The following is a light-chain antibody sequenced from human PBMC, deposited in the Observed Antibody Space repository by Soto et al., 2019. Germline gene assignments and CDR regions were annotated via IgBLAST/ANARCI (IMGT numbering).Light chain of an antibody. CDR1: SSNIGADYD. CDR3: QSFDSSLNERV. CDR2: DNT. J-gene: IGLJ3*02. V-gene: IGLV1-40*01. Sequence: QSVLTQPPSVSGAPGQRVTISCTGSSSNIGADYDVHWNQQLPGTAPKLLIYDNTNRPSGVPDRFSGSKSGTSASLAITGLQAEDEADYYCQSFDSSLNERVFGGGTKVTVL.